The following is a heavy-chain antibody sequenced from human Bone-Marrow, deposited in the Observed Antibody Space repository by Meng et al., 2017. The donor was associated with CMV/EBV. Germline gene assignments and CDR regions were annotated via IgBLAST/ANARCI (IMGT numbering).Heavy chain of an antibody. J-gene: IGHJ3*02. CDR3: ARDLGCSSTSCYLIGVDAFDI. V-gene: IGHV1-2*02. CDR2: INPNSGGT. Sequence: ASVKVSCKASGYTFTGYYMHWVRQAPGQGLEWMGWINPNSGGTNYAQKFQGRVTMTRDTSISTAYMELSRLRSDDTAVYYCARDLGCSSTSCYLIGVDAFDIWGQGTTVTVS. CDR1: GYTFTGYY. D-gene: IGHD2-2*01.